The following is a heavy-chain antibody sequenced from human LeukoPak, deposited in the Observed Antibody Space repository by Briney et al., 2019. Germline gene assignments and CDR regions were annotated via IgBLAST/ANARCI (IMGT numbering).Heavy chain of an antibody. V-gene: IGHV3-23*01. J-gene: IGHJ4*02. CDR3: AREREPGSGWPYFDY. Sequence: PGGSLRLSCAVSGFTFSSYAMSWVRQAPGKGLEWVSAISGSGGSTYYADSVKGRFTISRDNSKNTLYLQMGSLRAEDMAVYYCAREREPGSGWPYFDYWGQGTLVTVSS. CDR1: GFTFSSYA. CDR2: ISGSGGST. D-gene: IGHD6-19*01.